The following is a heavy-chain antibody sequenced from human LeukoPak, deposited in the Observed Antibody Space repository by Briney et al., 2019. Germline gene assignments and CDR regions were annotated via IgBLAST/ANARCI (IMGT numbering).Heavy chain of an antibody. J-gene: IGHJ4*02. Sequence: AGGSLRLSCAASGFTFDDYGMSWVRQAPGKGLEWVSGINWNGGSTGYADSVKGRFTISRDNAKNSLYLQMNSLRAEDTALYYCARELGGQQLVPFDYWGQGTLVTVSS. V-gene: IGHV3-20*04. CDR2: INWNGGST. D-gene: IGHD6-13*01. CDR1: GFTFDDYG. CDR3: ARELGGQQLVPFDY.